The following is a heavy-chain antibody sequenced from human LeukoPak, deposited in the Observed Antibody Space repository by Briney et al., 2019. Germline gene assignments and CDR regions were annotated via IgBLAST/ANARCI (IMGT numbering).Heavy chain of an antibody. CDR2: ISYDGSNK. CDR1: GFPFSSYG. V-gene: IGHV3-30*18. Sequence: GGPLRPSCAASGFPFSSYGMHWVRQAPGRELEWVAVISYDGSNKYYADSVKGRFTISRDNSKNTLYLQMNSLRAEDTAVYYCAKARPYYYARSGSSAIDYWGKGTLVTVSS. D-gene: IGHD3-22*01. J-gene: IGHJ4*03. CDR3: AKARPYYYARSGSSAIDY.